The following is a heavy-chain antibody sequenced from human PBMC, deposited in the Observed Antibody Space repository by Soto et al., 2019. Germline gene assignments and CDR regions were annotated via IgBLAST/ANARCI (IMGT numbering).Heavy chain of an antibody. D-gene: IGHD2-2*01. CDR3: AKGGPAAPRYFQH. CDR2: INSDGSSA. CDR1: GFSFSSYW. J-gene: IGHJ1*01. V-gene: IGHV3-74*01. Sequence: VQLVESGGGLVQPGGSLRLSCAASGFSFSSYWMHWVRHAPGKGLVWVSRINSDGSSATYADSVKGRFTISRDNAKNTLYLQMNSLTPEDTAVDYCAKGGPAAPRYFQHWGQGTLVTVSS.